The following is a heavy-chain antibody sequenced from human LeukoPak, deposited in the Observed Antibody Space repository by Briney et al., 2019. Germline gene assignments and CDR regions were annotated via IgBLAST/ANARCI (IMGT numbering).Heavy chain of an antibody. CDR2: INPNSGGT. V-gene: IGHV1-2*02. J-gene: IGHJ4*02. CDR3: ASSIAVAGTGFDY. D-gene: IGHD6-19*01. Sequence: ASVKVSCKASGYTFTGYYMHWVRQAPGQGLEWMGWINPNSGGTNYAQKFQGRVTMTRDTSISTAYMELSRLRSDDAAVYYCASSIAVAGTGFDYWGQGTLVTVSS. CDR1: GYTFTGYY.